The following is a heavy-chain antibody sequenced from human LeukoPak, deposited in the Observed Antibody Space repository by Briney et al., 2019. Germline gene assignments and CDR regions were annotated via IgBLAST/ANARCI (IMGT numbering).Heavy chain of an antibody. CDR2: IIPISGTA. V-gene: IGHV1-69*01. CDR1: GGTFNSYA. D-gene: IGHD2-2*02. Sequence: SVKVSCKASGGTFNSYAISWVRQAPGQGLEWMGGIIPISGTANYAQKFQGRVTITADESTSTAYMELSSLRSEDTAVYYCARDHCSSTSCYTWNWFDPWGQGTLVTVSS. J-gene: IGHJ5*02. CDR3: ARDHCSSTSCYTWNWFDP.